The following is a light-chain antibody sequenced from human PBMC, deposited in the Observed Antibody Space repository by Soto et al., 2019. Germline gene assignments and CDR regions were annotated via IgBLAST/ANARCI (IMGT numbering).Light chain of an antibody. V-gene: IGLV1-40*01. CDR1: SSNIGAGYD. CDR2: GNS. Sequence: QSVLTQPPSVSGAPGQRVTISCTGSSSNIGAGYDVHWYQQLPGTAPKLLIYGNSNRPSGVPDRFSGSKSGTSASLAITGLQAEDESDYDCQSYDSNLSGSGVFGGGTKLTVL. CDR3: QSYDSNLSGSGV. J-gene: IGLJ2*01.